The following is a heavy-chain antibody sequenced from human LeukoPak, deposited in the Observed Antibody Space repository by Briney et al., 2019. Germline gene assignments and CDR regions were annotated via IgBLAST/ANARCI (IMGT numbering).Heavy chain of an antibody. CDR1: GDSVSSNSAA. Sequence: SQTLSLTCAISGDSVSSNSAAWNWIRQSPSRGLEWLGRTYYRSKWSNNYAVSVKSRITINSDTSKNQFALHLNSVTPEDTAVYYRARGSNDYRDYSFDYWGQGTLVTVSS. J-gene: IGHJ4*02. V-gene: IGHV6-1*01. CDR2: TYYRSKWSN. CDR3: ARGSNDYRDYSFDY. D-gene: IGHD4-17*01.